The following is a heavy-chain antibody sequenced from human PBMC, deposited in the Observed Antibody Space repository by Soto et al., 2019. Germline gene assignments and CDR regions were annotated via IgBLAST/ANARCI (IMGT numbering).Heavy chain of an antibody. CDR2: IKSKTDGGTT. V-gene: IGHV3-15*01. J-gene: IGHJ4*02. Sequence: EVQLVESGGGLVKPGGSLRLSCAASGFTFSNAWMSWVRQAPGKGLEWVGRIKSKTDGGTTDYAAPVKGRFTISRDDSKNTLYLKMNSLKTEDTAVYYCTPQPTSGDYHKGYWGPGTLVTVSS. CDR1: GFTFSNAW. D-gene: IGHD4-17*01. CDR3: TPQPTSGDYHKGY.